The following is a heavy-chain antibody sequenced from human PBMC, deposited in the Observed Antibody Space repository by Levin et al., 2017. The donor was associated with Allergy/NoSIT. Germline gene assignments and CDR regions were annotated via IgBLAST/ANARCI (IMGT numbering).Heavy chain of an antibody. D-gene: IGHD3-10*01. CDR3: AIAKEDYYGSGSYPNWFDP. J-gene: IGHJ5*02. CDR2: IYHSGST. CDR1: GGSISSGGYS. V-gene: IGHV4-30-2*01. Sequence: SQTLSLTCAVSGGSISSGGYSWSWIRQPPGKGLEWIGYIYHSGSTYYNPSLKSRVTISVDRSKNQFSLKLSSVTAADTAVYYCAIAKEDYYGSGSYPNWFDPWGQGTLVTVSS.